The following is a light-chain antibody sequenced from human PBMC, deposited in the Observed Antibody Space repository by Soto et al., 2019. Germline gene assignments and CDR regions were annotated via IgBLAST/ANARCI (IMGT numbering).Light chain of an antibody. CDR2: DAS. CDR3: QQNSNSPST. J-gene: IGKJ4*02. Sequence: EIVLTQSPATLSLSPGERATLSCRASQSVSSCLAWYQQKPGQAPRLLIYDASNRATGIPARFSGSGSGTDFTLTISSLQPEDFAVYYCQQNSNSPSTFGRGTKVEIK. V-gene: IGKV3-11*01. CDR1: QSVSSC.